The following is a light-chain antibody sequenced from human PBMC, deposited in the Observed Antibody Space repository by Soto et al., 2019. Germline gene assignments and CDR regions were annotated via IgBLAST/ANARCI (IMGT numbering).Light chain of an antibody. CDR3: QQYNNWPPYT. V-gene: IGKV3-15*01. J-gene: IGKJ2*01. Sequence: EIVMTQSPATLSLSPGERATLSCRASQSISSKLAWYQQKPGQAPRLLIYGASTRATGIPARFSGSGSGTDFTLTISSLQSEDFALYYCQQYNNWPPYTFGQGTKLEIK. CDR2: GAS. CDR1: QSISSK.